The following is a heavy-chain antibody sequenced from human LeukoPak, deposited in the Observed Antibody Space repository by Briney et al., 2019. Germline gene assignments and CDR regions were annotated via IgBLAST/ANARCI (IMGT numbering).Heavy chain of an antibody. J-gene: IGHJ5*02. Sequence: SETLTLTCTVSGGSISSYYWSWSRQPPGKGLEWIGYIYYSGSTNYNPSLKSRVTISVDTSKNQFSLKLSSVTAADTAVYYCARVPWIQLWGFDPWGQGTLVTVSS. V-gene: IGHV4-59*01. D-gene: IGHD5-18*01. CDR3: ARVPWIQLWGFDP. CDR2: IYYSGST. CDR1: GGSISSYY.